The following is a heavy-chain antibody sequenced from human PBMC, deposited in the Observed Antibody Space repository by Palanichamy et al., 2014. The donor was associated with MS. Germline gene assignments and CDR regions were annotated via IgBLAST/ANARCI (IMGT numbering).Heavy chain of an antibody. CDR2: IGAYNGNT. CDR3: ARVHSGNCVFDWFDP. J-gene: IGHJ5*02. Sequence: QVQLVQSGAEVKKPGASVKVSCKASGYTFTNYGISWVRQAPGQGLEWMGWIGAYNGNTNYAQKLQGRVTMTTDTSTSTAYMELRSLRSDDTAVYYCARVHSGNCVFDWFDPWGQGTQVTVSS. D-gene: IGHD1-26*01. V-gene: IGHV1-18*01. CDR1: GYTFTNYG.